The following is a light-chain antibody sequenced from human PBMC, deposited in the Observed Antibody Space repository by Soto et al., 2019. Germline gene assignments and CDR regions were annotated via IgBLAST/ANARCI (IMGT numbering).Light chain of an antibody. CDR2: DVN. Sequence: QSVLTQPPSASGSPGQSVTISCTGTSSDVGAYIFVSWYQQHPGKAPKLMVYDVNRRPPGVPDRFFGSKSGNTASLTVSGLQAEDEADYYCSSYTSSSTVVFGIGTKVTVL. J-gene: IGLJ1*01. CDR3: SSYTSSSTVV. V-gene: IGLV2-8*01. CDR1: SSDVGAYIF.